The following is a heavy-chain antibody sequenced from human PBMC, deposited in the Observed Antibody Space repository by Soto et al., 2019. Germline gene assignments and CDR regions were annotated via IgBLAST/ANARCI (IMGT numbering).Heavy chain of an antibody. CDR3: AKDIDSSSSHFDY. D-gene: IGHD6-6*01. Sequence: GGSLRLSCAAPGFTFDDYAMHWVRQAPGKGLEWVSGISWNSGSIGYADSVKGRFTISRDNAKNSLYLQMNSLRAEDTALYYCAKDIDSSSSHFDYWGQGTLVTVSS. J-gene: IGHJ4*02. V-gene: IGHV3-9*01. CDR2: ISWNSGSI. CDR1: GFTFDDYA.